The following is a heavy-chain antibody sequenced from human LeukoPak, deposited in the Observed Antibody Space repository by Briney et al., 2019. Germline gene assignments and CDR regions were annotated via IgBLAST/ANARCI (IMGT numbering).Heavy chain of an antibody. CDR1: GFTFSSYE. J-gene: IGHJ3*02. CDR3: ARTGYESAFDI. D-gene: IGHD1-1*01. CDR2: ISSSGSTI. Sequence: PGGSLRLSCAASGFTFSSYEMNWVRQAPGKGLEWVSYISSSGSTIYYADSVKGRFTISRDNAKNSLYLQMNSLRAEDTAVYYCARTGYESAFDIWGQGTMVTVPS. V-gene: IGHV3-48*03.